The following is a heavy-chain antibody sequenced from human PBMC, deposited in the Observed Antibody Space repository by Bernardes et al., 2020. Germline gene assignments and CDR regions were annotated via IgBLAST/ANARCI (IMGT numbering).Heavy chain of an antibody. Sequence: SGPTLVQPTHPLTLTCTFSVFLLSTSGVGVGWIRQPPGKALEWLALIYWDDDKRYSPSLKSRLTITKDTSKNQVVLTMTNMDPVDTATYYCAHAGFPRTVTGGGPGFDYWGQGTLVTVSS. J-gene: IGHJ4*02. D-gene: IGHD2-15*01. CDR1: VFLLSTSGVG. CDR2: IYWDDDK. CDR3: AHAGFPRTVTGGGPGFDY. V-gene: IGHV2-5*02.